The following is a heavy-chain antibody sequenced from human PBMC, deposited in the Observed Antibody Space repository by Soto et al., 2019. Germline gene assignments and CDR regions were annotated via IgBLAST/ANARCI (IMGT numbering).Heavy chain of an antibody. Sequence: VQLLESGGDLVQPGGSLRLSFVASGFILNNLAWSWVSQVPGKGLGWFPTIGGTDGDSNVVQWYEASVKGRFTISRDSSGNTLFLHMDNLRAEDSALYYCVKRGRNWGAFDFWGQGTTVVVSS. V-gene: IGHV3-23*01. CDR3: VKRGRNWGAFDF. D-gene: IGHD7-27*01. CDR2: IGGTDGDSNVVQ. CDR1: GFILNNLA. J-gene: IGHJ3*01.